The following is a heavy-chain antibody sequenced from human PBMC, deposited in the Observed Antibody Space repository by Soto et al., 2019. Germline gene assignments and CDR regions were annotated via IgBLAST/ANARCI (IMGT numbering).Heavy chain of an antibody. CDR2: IYQSGTT. J-gene: IGHJ6*02. V-gene: IGHV4-30-2*01. CDR1: GDSISRGDYS. Sequence: QLQLQESGSGLVRPSQTLSLTCAVSGDSISRGDYSWNWIRQPPGKGLEWIGNIYQSGTTSYNPSLKSRLTISLARSEKQFSLRLTSVTAADSAVYYCARLSPTSYYGMDVWGQGTTVTVSS. CDR3: ARLSPTSYYGMDV. D-gene: IGHD1-1*01.